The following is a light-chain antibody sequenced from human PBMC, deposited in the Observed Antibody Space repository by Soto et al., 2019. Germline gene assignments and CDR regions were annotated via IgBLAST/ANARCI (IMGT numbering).Light chain of an antibody. CDR3: SSYTSSGTHWV. J-gene: IGLJ3*02. Sequence: QSALTQPASVSGSPGQSITISCTGTSRDVGGYNYVSWYQQHPGKAPKLMIYEVSNRPSGVSNRFSGSKSGNTASLTISGLQAEDEADYYCSSYTSSGTHWVFGGGTKLTVL. V-gene: IGLV2-14*01. CDR1: SRDVGGYNY. CDR2: EVS.